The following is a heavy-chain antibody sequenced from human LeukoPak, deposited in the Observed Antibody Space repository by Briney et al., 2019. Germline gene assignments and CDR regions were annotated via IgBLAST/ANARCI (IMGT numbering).Heavy chain of an antibody. J-gene: IGHJ6*02. D-gene: IGHD1-26*01. CDR1: GGSISSCH. Sequence: SETLSLTCTVSGGSISSCHWNWIRQSPGKGLEWIGHIHKSGTTNYNPTLRGRVTISLDTSKNQFSLKLSSVSAADTAIYYCARDQVYQTGIGGTYRNLYFGMVVWGQGTTVTVSS. CDR3: ARDQVYQTGIGGTYRNLYFGMVV. V-gene: IGHV4-59*01. CDR2: IHKSGTT.